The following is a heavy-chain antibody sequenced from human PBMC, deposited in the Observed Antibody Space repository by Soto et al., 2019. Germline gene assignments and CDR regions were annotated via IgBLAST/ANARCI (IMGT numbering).Heavy chain of an antibody. V-gene: IGHV3-21*01. CDR2: INGRGNYI. D-gene: IGHD1-26*01. CDR3: AREDGIVGATSAFDY. Sequence: EVLLVESGGGLVKPGGSLRLSCAASGFTFSTYNMNWVRQAPGKGLEWVSSINGRGNYIYHTDAVKGRFTISRDNAKTSLYLQMNSLRAEDTAVYYCAREDGIVGATSAFDYWGQGTLVTVSS. CDR1: GFTFSTYN. J-gene: IGHJ4*02.